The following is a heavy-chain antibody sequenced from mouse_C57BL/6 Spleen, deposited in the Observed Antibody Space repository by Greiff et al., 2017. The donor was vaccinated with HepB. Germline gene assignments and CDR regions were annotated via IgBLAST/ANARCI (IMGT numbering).Heavy chain of an antibody. J-gene: IGHJ2*01. Sequence: DVQLQESGPVLVKPGASVKMSCKASGYTFTDYYMNWVKQSHGKSLEWIGVINPYNGGTSYNQKFKGKATLTVDKSSSTAYMELNSLTSEDSAVYYCARSLTLTSYFDYWGQGTTLTVSS. V-gene: IGHV1-19*01. D-gene: IGHD6-2*01. CDR1: GYTFTDYY. CDR2: INPYNGGT. CDR3: ARSLTLTSYFDY.